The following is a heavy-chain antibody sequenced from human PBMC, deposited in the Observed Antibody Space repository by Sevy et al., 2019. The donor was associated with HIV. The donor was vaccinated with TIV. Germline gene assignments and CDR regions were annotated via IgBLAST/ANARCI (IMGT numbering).Heavy chain of an antibody. V-gene: IGHV4-59*01. CDR3: ARDGLGLLGDDAFDI. J-gene: IGHJ3*02. Sequence: SETLSLTCTVSGGSISSYYWSWIRQPPGKGLEWMGYIYYSGSTNYNPSLKSRGTISVDTSKKQFSLKLSSGTAADTAVYYCARDGLGLLGDDAFDIWGQGTMVTVSS. D-gene: IGHD2-21*02. CDR2: IYYSGST. CDR1: GGSISSYY.